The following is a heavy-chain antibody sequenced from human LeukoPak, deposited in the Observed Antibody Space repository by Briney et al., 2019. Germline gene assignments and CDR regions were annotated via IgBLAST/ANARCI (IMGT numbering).Heavy chain of an antibody. D-gene: IGHD3-3*01. CDR3: ARAGAPYDFWSGYYTN. CDR1: GGSISSGGCY. Sequence: SQTLSLTCTVSGGSISSGGCYWSWIRQHPGKGLEWIGYISYSGSTYYNPSLKSRVTISVDTSKNQFSLKLSSVTAADTAVYYCARAGAPYDFWSGYYTNWGQGTLVTVSS. CDR2: ISYSGST. V-gene: IGHV4-30-4*01. J-gene: IGHJ4*02.